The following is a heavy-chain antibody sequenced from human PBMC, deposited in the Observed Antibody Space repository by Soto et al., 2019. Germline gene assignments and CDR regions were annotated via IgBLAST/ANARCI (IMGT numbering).Heavy chain of an antibody. Sequence: QVQLVESGGGVVQPGRSLRLSCAASGFTFSSYGMHWVRQAPGKGLEWVAVISYDGSNKYYADSVKGRFTISRDNSKNTLYLQMNSLRAEDTAVYYCAKDQRTDYDFWSGPYYYGMDVWGQGTTVTVSS. CDR3: AKDQRTDYDFWSGPYYYGMDV. J-gene: IGHJ6*02. CDR1: GFTFSSYG. D-gene: IGHD3-3*01. V-gene: IGHV3-30*18. CDR2: ISYDGSNK.